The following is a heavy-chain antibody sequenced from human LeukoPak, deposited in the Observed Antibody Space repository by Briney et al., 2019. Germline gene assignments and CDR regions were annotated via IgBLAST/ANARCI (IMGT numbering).Heavy chain of an antibody. V-gene: IGHV3-23*01. J-gene: IGHJ4*02. CDR2: ITGSGGRT. Sequence: GASLRLPCAASGFTFSSYAMNWVRQAPGKGLEWVSGITGSGGRTYYADSVKGRFTISRDNSKNTVFLQMNSLRAEDTAIYYCANGDCSSTSCYQSPLGNWGQGTLVTVSS. CDR1: GFTFSSYA. CDR3: ANGDCSSTSCYQSPLGN. D-gene: IGHD2-2*01.